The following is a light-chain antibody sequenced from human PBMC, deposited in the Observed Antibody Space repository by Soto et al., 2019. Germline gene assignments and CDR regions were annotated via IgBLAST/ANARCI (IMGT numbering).Light chain of an antibody. V-gene: IGKV1-39*01. J-gene: IGKJ4*01. CDR3: QQSYSTFPS. Sequence: DIPMTQSPSSLSASVGDRVTITCRASQSISSYLNWYQQKPGKAPKLLIYAASSLQSGVPSRFSGSGSGTDFTLTISSLQPEDFATYYCQQSYSTFPSFGGGPKVEIK. CDR2: AAS. CDR1: QSISSY.